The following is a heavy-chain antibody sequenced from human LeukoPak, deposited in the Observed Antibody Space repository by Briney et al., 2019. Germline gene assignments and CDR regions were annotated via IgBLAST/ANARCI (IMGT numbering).Heavy chain of an antibody. Sequence: ASVKVSCKTSGYTLNNHGISWVRQAPGQALEWMGGISGYNGYTNYVQKFRGRITMNTDTSTSPDYLQLKSLSSDHTALCYGSRDLTLGRHDDGEPFDSWGQGTLVTVSS. J-gene: IGHJ4*02. CDR2: ISGYNGYT. D-gene: IGHD4-17*01. V-gene: IGHV1-18*01. CDR1: GYTLNNHG. CDR3: SRDLTLGRHDDGEPFDS.